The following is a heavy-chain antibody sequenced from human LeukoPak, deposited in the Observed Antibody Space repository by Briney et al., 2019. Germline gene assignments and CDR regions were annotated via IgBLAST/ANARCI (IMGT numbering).Heavy chain of an antibody. CDR2: IIPIFGTA. D-gene: IGHD3-22*01. V-gene: IGHV1-69*01. CDR1: GGTFSSYA. CDR3: ARTSPHYYDSSGYPTLLDY. J-gene: IGHJ4*02. Sequence: SVKVSCKASGGTFSSYAISWVRQAPGQGLEWMGGIIPIFGTANYAQKFQGRVTITADESTSTAYMELSSLRSEDTAVYYCARTSPHYYDSSGYPTLLDYWGQGTLVTVSS.